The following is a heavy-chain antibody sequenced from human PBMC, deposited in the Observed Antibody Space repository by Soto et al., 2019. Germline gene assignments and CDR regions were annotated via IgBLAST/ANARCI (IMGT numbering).Heavy chain of an antibody. Sequence: SQTLSLTCAISGDSVSSNTASWNWIRQSPSRGLEWLGRTYFRSKWYNDYAVSVKSRIIINPDTSNNQFSLQLNSVTPEDTAVYFCAKGDNLGPKTGYAFDPWGQGILVTVSS. V-gene: IGHV6-1*01. J-gene: IGHJ5*02. CDR2: TYFRSKWYN. CDR1: GDSVSSNTAS. D-gene: IGHD5-12*01. CDR3: AKGDNLGPKTGYAFDP.